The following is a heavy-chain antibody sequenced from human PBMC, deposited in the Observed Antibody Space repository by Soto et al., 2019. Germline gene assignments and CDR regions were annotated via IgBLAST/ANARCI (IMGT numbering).Heavy chain of an antibody. CDR2: ISYDGSNK. V-gene: IGHV3-30*18. D-gene: IGHD3-3*01. Sequence: QVQLVESGGGVVQPGRSLRLSCAASGFTFSSYGMHWVRQAPGKGLEWVAVISYDGSNKYYADSVKGRFTISRDNSKNTRYLQMNSLRAEDTAVYYCAKDLTIFGVVVLVTAFDPWGQGTLVTVSS. CDR1: GFTFSSYG. J-gene: IGHJ5*02. CDR3: AKDLTIFGVVVLVTAFDP.